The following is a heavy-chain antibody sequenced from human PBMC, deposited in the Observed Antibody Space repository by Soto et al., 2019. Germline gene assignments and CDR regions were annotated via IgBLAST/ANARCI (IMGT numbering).Heavy chain of an antibody. D-gene: IGHD3-3*01. V-gene: IGHV3-30-3*01. J-gene: IGHJ4*02. CDR3: ARGERSGYYDS. Sequence: QVQLVESGGGVVQPGRSLRLSCAASGFALSVYAMHWVRQAPGKGLEWVAVISYDGTIKHYMDSVKGRFTISRDNSKNMLFLQMNSLRPEDMAVFYCARGERSGYYDSWGLGTLVTVTS. CDR1: GFALSVYA. CDR2: ISYDGTIK.